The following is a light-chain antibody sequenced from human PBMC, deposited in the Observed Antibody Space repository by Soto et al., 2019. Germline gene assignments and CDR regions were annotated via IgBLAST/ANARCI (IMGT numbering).Light chain of an antibody. J-gene: IGLJ1*01. V-gene: IGLV2-14*01. CDR3: ISYTGSSTSYV. CDR2: GVS. Sequence: QSLLTQPASVSGSPGQSITISCSGTRSDIGSYNYVAWYQQFPGKTPKILIYGVSNRPSGVSSRFSGSKSGNTASLTISGLQAEDGADYYCISYTGSSTSYVFGSGTKVTVL. CDR1: RSDIGSYNY.